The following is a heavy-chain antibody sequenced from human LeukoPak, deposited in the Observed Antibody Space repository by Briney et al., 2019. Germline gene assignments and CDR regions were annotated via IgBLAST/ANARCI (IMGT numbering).Heavy chain of an antibody. D-gene: IGHD6-6*01. CDR3: ARAREYSSSLYYFDY. CDR2: ISSSSSYI. J-gene: IGHJ4*02. CDR1: GFTFSSDR. V-gene: IGHV3-21*01. Sequence: PGGSLRLSPAASGFTFSSDRRNWGRQAPGKGLEWVSSISSSSSYIYYADSVKGRFTISRDNANNSLYLQMNSLRAEATPVYYFARAREYSSSLYYFDYWGQGTLVTVSS.